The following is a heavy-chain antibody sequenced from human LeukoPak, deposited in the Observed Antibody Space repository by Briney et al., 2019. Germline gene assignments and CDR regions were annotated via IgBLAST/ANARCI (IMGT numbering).Heavy chain of an antibody. CDR3: AKGGKWDVTPFDY. D-gene: IGHD1-26*01. Sequence: GGSLRLSCAASGFTFSSYAITWVRQAPGKGLEWVSAVSSNGAKTYYADSVKGRFTISRDNYKNMVFLQMNSLRAEDTAVYYCAKGGKWDVTPFDYWGQGTLVTVSS. J-gene: IGHJ4*02. V-gene: IGHV3-23*01. CDR1: GFTFSSYA. CDR2: VSSNGAKT.